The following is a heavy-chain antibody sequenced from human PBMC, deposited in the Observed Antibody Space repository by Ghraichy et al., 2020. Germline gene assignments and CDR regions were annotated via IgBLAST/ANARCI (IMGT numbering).Heavy chain of an antibody. J-gene: IGHJ4*02. V-gene: IGHV3-23*01. CDR3: AKDLDSLTSTGYDSFDS. Sequence: GSLRLSCAASGFTFSSYALIWVRQTPGKGLEWVSLISDSGGSTYYADSVKGRFTISRDNSKNTLYLQMTSLRADDTALYYCAKDLDSLTSTGYDSFDSWGQGTLVTVSS. CDR2: ISDSGGST. CDR1: GFTFSSYA. D-gene: IGHD5-12*01.